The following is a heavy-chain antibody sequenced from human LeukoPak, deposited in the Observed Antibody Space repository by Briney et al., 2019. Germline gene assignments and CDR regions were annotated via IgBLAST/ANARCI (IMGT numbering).Heavy chain of an antibody. CDR1: GFTFSSYS. CDR3: ARCSHYYDSSGYSRVFDY. CDR2: ISSSSSYI. J-gene: IGHJ4*02. Sequence: GGSLRLSCAASGFTFSSYSMNWVRQAPGKGLEWVSSISSSSSYIYYADSVKGRFTISRDNAKNSLYLQMNSLRAEDTAVYYCARCSHYYDSSGYSRVFDYWGQGTLVTVSS. D-gene: IGHD3-22*01. V-gene: IGHV3-21*04.